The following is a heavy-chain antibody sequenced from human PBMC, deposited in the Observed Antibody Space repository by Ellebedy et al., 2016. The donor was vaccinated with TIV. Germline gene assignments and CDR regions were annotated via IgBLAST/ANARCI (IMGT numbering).Heavy chain of an antibody. Sequence: ASVKVSCKTSGYTFTAYHIHWVRQAPGQGLEWMGWVYPKNGDTTYAQKFQGRVTMTRDTSTTTDYMELNSLRSDDTAVYYCAKDPVTWTRGEAWFDPWGQGTLVTVSS. J-gene: IGHJ5*02. CDR3: AKDPVTWTRGEAWFDP. CDR1: GYTFTAYH. CDR2: VYPKNGDT. D-gene: IGHD3/OR15-3a*01. V-gene: IGHV1-2*02.